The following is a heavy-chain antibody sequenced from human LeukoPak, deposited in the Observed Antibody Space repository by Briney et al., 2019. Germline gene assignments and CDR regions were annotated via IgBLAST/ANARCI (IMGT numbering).Heavy chain of an antibody. Sequence: ASVKVSCKASGYTFTSYGISWVRQAPGQGLEWMGWISAYNGNTNYAQKLQGRVTMTTDTSTSTAYMELRSLRSDDTAVYYCARDPYYYDSSASGAFDIWGQGTMVTVSS. D-gene: IGHD3-22*01. J-gene: IGHJ3*02. CDR1: GYTFTSYG. CDR3: ARDPYYYDSSASGAFDI. CDR2: ISAYNGNT. V-gene: IGHV1-18*01.